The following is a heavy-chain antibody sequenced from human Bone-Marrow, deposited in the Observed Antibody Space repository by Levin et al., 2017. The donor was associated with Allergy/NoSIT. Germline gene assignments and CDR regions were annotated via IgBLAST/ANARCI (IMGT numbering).Heavy chain of an antibody. V-gene: IGHV3-74*03. CDR3: ARGGIGTGKGDLGAVY. CDR2: IKSDASVT. D-gene: IGHD2-21*02. Sequence: RTGGSLRLSCEAPAFSFNAYWMHWVRQAPGKDLVWVARIKSDASVTTYADSVKGRFTISRDNAKNTVYLQMNSLRVDDMAVYYCARGGIGTGKGDLGAVYWGPGTLVTVSS. J-gene: IGHJ4*02. CDR1: AFSFNAYW.